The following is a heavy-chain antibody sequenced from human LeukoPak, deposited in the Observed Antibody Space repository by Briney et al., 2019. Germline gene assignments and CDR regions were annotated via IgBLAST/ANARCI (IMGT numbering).Heavy chain of an antibody. CDR3: SIVYGGYFDY. Sequence: SQTLSLTCTVSGGSISGGGYYWSWIRQHPGKGLEWIGYIYYSGSTYYNPSLKSRVTISVDTSKNQFSLKLSSVTAADTAVYYCSIVYGGYFDYWGQGTLVTVSS. CDR2: IYYSGST. J-gene: IGHJ4*02. D-gene: IGHD4-17*01. CDR1: GGSISGGGYY. V-gene: IGHV4-31*03.